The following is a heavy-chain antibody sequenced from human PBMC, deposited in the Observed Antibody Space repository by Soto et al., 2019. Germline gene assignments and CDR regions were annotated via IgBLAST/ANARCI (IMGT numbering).Heavy chain of an antibody. J-gene: IGHJ4*02. V-gene: IGHV1-3*05. D-gene: IGHD3-10*01. CDR1: GYTFSTCA. Sequence: QVQLVQSGAEERKPGASVKVAFKAYGYTFSTCAMHWVRLAHGRSLEWMGWFNGGNGNIKYSQKFEGRVTITTDTAASTAYMELNMLRSEDTAVYYCARGNVRGGCLDYWGQGTLVSVSS. CDR2: FNGGNGNI. CDR3: ARGNVRGGCLDY.